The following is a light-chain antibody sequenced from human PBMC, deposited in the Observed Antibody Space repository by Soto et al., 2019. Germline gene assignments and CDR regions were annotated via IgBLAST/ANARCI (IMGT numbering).Light chain of an antibody. Sequence: DIRMTQSPSSLSASVGDRVTITCQASQYISNYLNWYQQKPGKAPRLLIYDASNLETGVPSRFSGSGSGTDLTFTISSLQPEDVATYYCQQYDNLPLTFGPGTKVDIE. CDR1: QYISNY. J-gene: IGKJ3*01. V-gene: IGKV1-33*01. CDR2: DAS. CDR3: QQYDNLPLT.